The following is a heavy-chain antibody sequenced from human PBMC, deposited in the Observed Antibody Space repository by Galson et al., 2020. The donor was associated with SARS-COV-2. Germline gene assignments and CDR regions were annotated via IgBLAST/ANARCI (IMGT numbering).Heavy chain of an antibody. V-gene: IGHV1-2*02. Sequence: DSVTVSCKASGFTFPDYYMHWVRQAPGPGLEWVGWINPYSGDTDQAQNFQGRVTMTSDTTINTAYMELSSLRSDDTAIYYCASGDYGVAWGQGTLITVSS. J-gene: IGHJ1*01. CDR2: INPYSGDT. D-gene: IGHD4-17*01. CDR3: ASGDYGVA. CDR1: GFTFPDYY.